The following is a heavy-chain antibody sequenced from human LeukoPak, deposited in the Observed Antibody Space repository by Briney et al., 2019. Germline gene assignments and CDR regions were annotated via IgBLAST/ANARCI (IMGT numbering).Heavy chain of an antibody. V-gene: IGHV3-23*01. D-gene: IGHD3-10*01. J-gene: IGHJ4*02. CDR3: AKGSGSGSYSGRQAFDY. CDR2: ISGSGGTT. Sequence: PGGSLRLSCAASGLIFSSYGMSWVRQAPGKGLEWVSGISGSGGTTYYADSVKGRFTISRDNSKNTLYLQMNRLRAEDTAVYYCAKGSGSGSYSGRQAFDYWGQGTLVTVSS. CDR1: GLIFSSYG.